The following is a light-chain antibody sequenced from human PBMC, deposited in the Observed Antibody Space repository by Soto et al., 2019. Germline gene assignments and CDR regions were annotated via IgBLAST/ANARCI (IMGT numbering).Light chain of an antibody. Sequence: EIVMTQSPVTLSVSPGERATLSCRASQSVRSNLAWYQQKPGQAPSLLIYGAFTRATGIPTRFSGTGSGTEFTLTISSLQSEDFALYYCQQYGTSVTFGGGTKVDIK. CDR2: GAF. CDR1: QSVRSN. CDR3: QQYGTSVT. J-gene: IGKJ4*01. V-gene: IGKV3-15*01.